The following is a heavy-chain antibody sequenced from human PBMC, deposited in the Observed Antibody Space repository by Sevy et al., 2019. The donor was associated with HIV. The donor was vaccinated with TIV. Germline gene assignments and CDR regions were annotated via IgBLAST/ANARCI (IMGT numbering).Heavy chain of an antibody. Sequence: GGSLRLSCAASGFTFSSHAMSWVRQAPGKGLEWVSAISDSGTTTYYEDSGKGRFTISGDNSKNTLYLQMDGRRAEDTAIYYCARAFTGGYQQPFDYWGQGTLVTVSS. CDR1: GFTFSSHA. CDR3: ARAFTGGYQQPFDY. J-gene: IGHJ4*02. V-gene: IGHV3-23*01. D-gene: IGHD1-26*01. CDR2: ISDSGTTT.